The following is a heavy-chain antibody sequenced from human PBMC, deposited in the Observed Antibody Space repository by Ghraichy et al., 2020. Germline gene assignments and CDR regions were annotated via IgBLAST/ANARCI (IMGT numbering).Heavy chain of an antibody. V-gene: IGHV3-33*01. CDR1: GFTFSNYG. CDR2: IWYDGSNK. Sequence: GGSLRLSCAASGFTFSNYGMHWVRQAPGKGLEWVAVIWYDGSNKYYADSVKGRFTISRDNSKSTMYLQMNSLRAEDTAVYYCARDFLALAAAGSGVFDYWGQGTLVTVSS. D-gene: IGHD6-13*01. CDR3: ARDFLALAAAGSGVFDY. J-gene: IGHJ4*02.